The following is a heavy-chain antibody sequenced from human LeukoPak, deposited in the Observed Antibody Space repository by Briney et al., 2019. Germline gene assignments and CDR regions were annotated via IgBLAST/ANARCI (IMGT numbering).Heavy chain of an antibody. CDR2: ISGSGGST. V-gene: IGHV3-23*01. Sequence: GGSLRLSCAASGFTFSSYAMSWVRQAPGKGLEWVSAISGSGGSTYHADSVKGRFTISRDNSKNTLYLQMNSLRAEDTAVYYCAKGFQYYGSGSYYSYWGQGTLVTVSS. J-gene: IGHJ4*02. CDR1: GFTFSSYA. D-gene: IGHD3-10*01. CDR3: AKGFQYYGSGSYYSY.